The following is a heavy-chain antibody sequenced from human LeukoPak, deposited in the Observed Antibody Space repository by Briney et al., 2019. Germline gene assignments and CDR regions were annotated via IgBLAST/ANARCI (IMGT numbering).Heavy chain of an antibody. V-gene: IGHV3-23*01. J-gene: IGHJ2*01. CDR1: GFTFSSYA. Sequence: GGSLRLSCAASGFTFSSYAMSWVRQAPGKGLEWVSAISGSGGSTCYADSVKGRFTISRDNSKNTLYLQMNSLRAEDTAVYYCAKDIPVVPEVEYFDLWGRGTLVTVSS. CDR2: ISGSGGST. CDR3: AKDIPVVPEVEYFDL. D-gene: IGHD2-2*01.